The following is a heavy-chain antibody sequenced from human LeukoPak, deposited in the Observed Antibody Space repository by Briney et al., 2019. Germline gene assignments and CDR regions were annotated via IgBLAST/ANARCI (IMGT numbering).Heavy chain of an antibody. D-gene: IGHD3-10*01. CDR1: GFTFSNYW. V-gene: IGHV3-7*01. Sequence: GGSLRLSCAASGFTFSNYWMSWVRQAPGKGLEWVANIEKDGSVKHYVDSVKGRFTISRDNAKNSLFLQMNSLRVEDTAVFCCARYYYGSGTSFDPWGQGTLVTVSS. CDR2: IEKDGSVK. J-gene: IGHJ5*02. CDR3: ARYYYGSGTSFDP.